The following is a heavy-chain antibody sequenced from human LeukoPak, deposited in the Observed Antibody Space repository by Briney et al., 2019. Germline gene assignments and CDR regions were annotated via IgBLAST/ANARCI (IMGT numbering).Heavy chain of an antibody. V-gene: IGHV4-38-2*01. Sequence: PSETLSLTCAVSGYSISSGYYWGWIRQPPGKGLEWIGSIYHSGRTYYNPSLKSRVTISVDTSKNQFSLKLSSVTAADTAVYYCARQWAGWGVRGVIITEFFDYWGQGTLVTVSS. CDR2: IYHSGRT. CDR1: GYSISSGYY. J-gene: IGHJ4*02. CDR3: ARQWAGWGVRGVIITEFFDY. D-gene: IGHD3-10*01.